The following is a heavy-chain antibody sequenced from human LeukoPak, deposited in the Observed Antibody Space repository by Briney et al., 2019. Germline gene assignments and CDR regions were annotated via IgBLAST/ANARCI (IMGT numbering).Heavy chain of an antibody. CDR2: IYTSGST. V-gene: IGHV4-4*07. Sequence: SETLSLTCTVSGGSISSYYWSWIRQPAGKGLEWIGRIYTSGSTNYNPSLKSRVTMSVDTSKNQFSLKLSSVTAADTAVYYCARDPHYNGSGTGLAYYGMDVWGQGTTVTVSS. CDR1: GGSISSYY. J-gene: IGHJ6*02. D-gene: IGHD3-10*01. CDR3: ARDPHYNGSGTGLAYYGMDV.